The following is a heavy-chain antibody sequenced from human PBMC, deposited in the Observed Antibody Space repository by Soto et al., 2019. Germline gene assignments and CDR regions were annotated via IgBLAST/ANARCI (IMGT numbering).Heavy chain of an antibody. D-gene: IGHD3-22*01. J-gene: IGHJ4*02. CDR2: ISGSGGST. V-gene: IGHV3-23*01. CDR3: AKARGYDSSGYIRTYFDY. CDR1: GFAFSSYA. Sequence: PGGSLRLSCAASGFAFSSYAMSWVRQAPGKGLEWVSAISGSGGSTYYADSVKGRFTISRDNSKNTLYLQMYSLRAEDTAVYYCAKARGYDSSGYIRTYFDYCGQGTLVTVSS.